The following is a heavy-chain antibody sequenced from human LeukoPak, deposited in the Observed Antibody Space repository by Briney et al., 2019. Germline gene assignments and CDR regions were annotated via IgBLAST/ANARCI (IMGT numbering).Heavy chain of an antibody. J-gene: IGHJ4*02. D-gene: IGHD3-22*01. CDR1: GFTFDDYA. V-gene: IGHV3-9*01. CDR3: AKAPVGGYYDSSGYLGY. Sequence: PGGSLRLSCAASGFTFDDYAMHWVRQAPGKGLEWVSGISWNSGSIGYADSVKGRFTISRDNAKNSLYLQMNSLRAEDTALYYCAKAPVGGYYDSSGYLGYWGQGTLVTVSS. CDR2: ISWNSGSI.